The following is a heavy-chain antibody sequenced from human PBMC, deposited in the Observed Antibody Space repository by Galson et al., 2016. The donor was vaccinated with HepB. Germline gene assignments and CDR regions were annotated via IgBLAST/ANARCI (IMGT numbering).Heavy chain of an antibody. CDR2: IRYDGSDV. D-gene: IGHD5-12*01. CDR1: GFTFSNFG. V-gene: IGHV3-30*02. CDR3: PREVEYSSSQFDY. J-gene: IGHJ4*02. Sequence: SLRLSCAASGFTFSNFGMHWVRQAPGKGLDWVAFIRYDGSDVYYADSVKGRFTISRDNSKNTLDLQMNSLRAEETAVYYCPREVEYSSSQFDYWGQGNLVTVSS.